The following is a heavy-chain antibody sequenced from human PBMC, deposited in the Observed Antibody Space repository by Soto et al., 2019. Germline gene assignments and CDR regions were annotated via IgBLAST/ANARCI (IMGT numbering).Heavy chain of an antibody. D-gene: IGHD3-16*01. V-gene: IGHV4-59*01. Sequence: SETLSLTCTVSGGSISSYYWSWIRQPPGKGLEWIGYIYYSGSTNYNPSLKSRVTISVDTSKNQFSLKLSSVTAADTAVYYRARDPGGMGPYNWFDPWGQGTLVTVSS. CDR1: GGSISSYY. J-gene: IGHJ5*02. CDR2: IYYSGST. CDR3: ARDPGGMGPYNWFDP.